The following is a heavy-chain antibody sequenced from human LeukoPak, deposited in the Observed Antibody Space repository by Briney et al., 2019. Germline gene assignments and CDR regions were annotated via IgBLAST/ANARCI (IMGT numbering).Heavy chain of an antibody. CDR2: LNSDGSIT. V-gene: IGHV3-74*01. J-gene: IGHJ4*02. D-gene: IGHD3-10*01. Sequence: GGSLRLSCAASGITFSRYWMHWVRQAPGKGLVWVSRLNSDGSITDYADSVKGRFTISRDNAKNTLYLQLNSLRAEDTAVYYCARDRGGDFDYWGQGTLVTVSS. CDR1: GITFSRYW. CDR3: ARDRGGDFDY.